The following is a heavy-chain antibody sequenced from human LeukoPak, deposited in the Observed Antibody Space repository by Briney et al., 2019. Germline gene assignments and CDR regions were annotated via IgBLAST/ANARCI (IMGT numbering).Heavy chain of an antibody. CDR3: ARLTSGNGLDV. CDR1: GFTFGIHA. J-gene: IGHJ6*02. Sequence: PGGSLRLSCAASGFTFGIHAMTWVRQAPGKGLEWVSVIYSGNRTKYADSVKGRFIISRDNSKNTLLFQMNSLRAEDTAVYYCARLTSGNGLDVWGRGTTVTVS. D-gene: IGHD3-3*01. CDR2: IYSGNRT. V-gene: IGHV3-66*04.